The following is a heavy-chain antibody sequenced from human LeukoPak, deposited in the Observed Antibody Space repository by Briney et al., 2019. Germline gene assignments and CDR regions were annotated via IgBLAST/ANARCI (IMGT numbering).Heavy chain of an antibody. V-gene: IGHV5-51*01. CDR2: LFPVASET. Sequence: GESLKISCKASGYRFTDYWICGVRQMPGKSLEWMGILFPVASETLNTPSFQGQVPISVEKSISSAYRQWSSLQATDTAMYSGARHEAGVSASYFPFDYWGQGTLVTVSS. CDR3: ARHEAGVSASYFPFDY. J-gene: IGHJ4*02. CDR1: GYRFTDYW. D-gene: IGHD3-10*01.